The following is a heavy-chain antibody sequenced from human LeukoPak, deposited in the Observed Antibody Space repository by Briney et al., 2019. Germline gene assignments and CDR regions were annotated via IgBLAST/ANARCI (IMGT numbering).Heavy chain of an antibody. CDR3: ARAGWRRQQLVQVAFDI. Sequence: EASVKVSCTASGCTFTSYGISWVRQAPGQGLEWMGWISAYNGNTNYAQKLQGRVTMTTDTSTSTAYMELSRLRSDDTAVYYCARAGWRRQQLVQVAFDIWGQGTMVTVSS. V-gene: IGHV1-18*01. J-gene: IGHJ3*02. D-gene: IGHD6-13*01. CDR1: GCTFTSYG. CDR2: ISAYNGNT.